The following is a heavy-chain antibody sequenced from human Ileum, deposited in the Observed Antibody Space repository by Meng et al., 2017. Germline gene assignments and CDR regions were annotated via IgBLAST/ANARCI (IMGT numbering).Heavy chain of an antibody. J-gene: IGHJ4*02. CDR1: EYSFSNYY. V-gene: IGHV1-46*01. CDR3: VREFRGGYFDY. Sequence: QVQLGQSGAGVKQPGASVKVSCKSSEYSFSNYYLHWMRQAPGQGLEWLGVSNPGGGSTNYAQKFQGRVTMTRDTSANTVYMELGSLKSEDTAVYYCVREFRGGYFDYWGQGTLVTVSS. CDR2: SNPGGGST. D-gene: IGHD3-16*01.